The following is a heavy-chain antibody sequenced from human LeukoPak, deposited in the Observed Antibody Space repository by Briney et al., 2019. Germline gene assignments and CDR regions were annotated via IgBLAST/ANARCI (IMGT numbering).Heavy chain of an antibody. CDR3: ASSVSGGELDY. Sequence: SETLSLTCTVSGGSISSYYWSWIRQPPGKGLEWIGYIYYSGSTNYNPSLKSRVTISVETSKNQFSLKLSSVTAADTAVYYCASSVSGGELDYWGQGTLVTVSS. J-gene: IGHJ4*02. CDR2: IYYSGST. CDR1: GGSISSYY. V-gene: IGHV4-59*01. D-gene: IGHD3-16*01.